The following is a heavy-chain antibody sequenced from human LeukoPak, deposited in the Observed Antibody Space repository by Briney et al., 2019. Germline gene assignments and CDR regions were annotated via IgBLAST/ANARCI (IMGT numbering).Heavy chain of an antibody. CDR1: GFTFSSYA. V-gene: IGHV3-30*18. J-gene: IGHJ4*02. CDR3: AKSMENNYNFVPLNN. CDR2: ISYDGSNK. Sequence: PGGSLRLSCTASGFTFSSYAMHWVRQAPGKGLEWVAVISYDGSNKWYADSLKGRFTISRDNSKNTLCLQINSLRDEDTAVYYCAKSMENNYNFVPLNNWGQGTLVTVSS. D-gene: IGHD5-24*01.